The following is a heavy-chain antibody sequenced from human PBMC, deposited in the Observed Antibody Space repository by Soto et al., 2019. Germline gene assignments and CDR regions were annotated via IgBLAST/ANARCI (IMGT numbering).Heavy chain of an antibody. D-gene: IGHD1-26*01. CDR3: ARHTYGRADFDS. J-gene: IGHJ4*02. Sequence: SETLSLTCIVSGGSINTYYWSWIRQVPGKGLEWIGEIHSSGITKYNPSLKSRVTISVDSSKNQFSLKLTSVSATDTALYYCARHTYGRADFDSWGQGALVTVSS. CDR2: IHSSGIT. CDR1: GGSINTYY. V-gene: IGHV4-59*08.